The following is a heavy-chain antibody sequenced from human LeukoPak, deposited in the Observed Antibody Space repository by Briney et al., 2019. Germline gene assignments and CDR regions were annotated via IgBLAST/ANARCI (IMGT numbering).Heavy chain of an antibody. D-gene: IGHD3-10*01. CDR2: IHPNNGAT. CDR3: ARDGPAQMVDFDY. J-gene: IGHJ4*02. Sequence: DSVKASCKASGYTFTGSGWYLYWLRQAPGQGLECVGWIHPNNGATLYAQKFQGRVAMTTDTSISTAYMELSRLRPDDTAMYYCARDGPAQMVDFDYWGQGTLATVSS. CDR1: GYTFTGSGWY. V-gene: IGHV1-2*02.